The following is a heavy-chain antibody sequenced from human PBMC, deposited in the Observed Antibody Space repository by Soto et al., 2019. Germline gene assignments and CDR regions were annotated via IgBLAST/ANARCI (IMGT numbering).Heavy chain of an antibody. D-gene: IGHD3-9*01. V-gene: IGHV3-48*01. CDR1: GFTFSSYS. Sequence: PGGSLRLSCAASGFTFSSYSMNWVRQAPGKGLEWVSYISSSSSTIYYADSVKGRFTISRDNAKNSLYLQMNSLRAEDTAVYYCARESPYAYFDWLPPQSKYYYGMDVWGQGTTVTVSS. CDR3: ARESPYAYFDWLPPQSKYYYGMDV. J-gene: IGHJ6*02. CDR2: ISSSSSTI.